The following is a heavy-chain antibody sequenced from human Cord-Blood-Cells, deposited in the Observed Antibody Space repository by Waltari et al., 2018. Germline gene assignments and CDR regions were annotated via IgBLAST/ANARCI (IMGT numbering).Heavy chain of an antibody. Sequence: QVQLVQSGAEVKKPGASVKVSCKASGYTFTSYDINWVRQATGQGLEWMGGMNPNSRNTGDAQKFQGRVTITRNTSISTAYMELSSLRSEDTAVYYCARVEVRATYNWFDPWGQGTLVTVSS. CDR3: ARVEVRATYNWFDP. D-gene: IGHD2-15*01. CDR2: MNPNSRNT. CDR1: GYTFTSYD. J-gene: IGHJ5*02. V-gene: IGHV1-8*03.